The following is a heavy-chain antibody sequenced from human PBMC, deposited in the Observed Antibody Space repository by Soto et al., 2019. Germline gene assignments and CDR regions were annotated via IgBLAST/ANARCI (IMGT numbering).Heavy chain of an antibody. V-gene: IGHV4-39*01. CDR3: ARHERYCSSTSCYRRDYYYYYGMDV. D-gene: IGHD2-2*01. J-gene: IGHJ6*02. CDR2: IYYSGST. CDR1: GGSISSSSYY. Sequence: SETLSLTCTVSGGSISSSSYYWGWIRQPPGKGLEWIGSIYYSGSTYYNPSLKSRVPISVDTSKNQFALKLSSVTAADTAVYYCARHERYCSSTSCYRRDYYYYYGMDVWGQGTTVTVSS.